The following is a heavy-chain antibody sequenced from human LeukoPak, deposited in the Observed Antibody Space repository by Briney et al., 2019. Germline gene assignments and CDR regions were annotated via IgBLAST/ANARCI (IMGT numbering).Heavy chain of an antibody. CDR1: GGSISSYY. D-gene: IGHD3-10*01. CDR2: IYYSGST. CDR3: ASRVYYGSGSYTLVDY. Sequence: SSETLSLTCTVSGGSISSYYWSWIRQPPGKGLEWIGYIYYSGSTNYNPSLKSRVTISVDTSKNQFSLKLSSVTAADTAVYYCASRVYYGSGSYTLVDYWGQGTLVTVSS. J-gene: IGHJ4*02. V-gene: IGHV4-59*12.